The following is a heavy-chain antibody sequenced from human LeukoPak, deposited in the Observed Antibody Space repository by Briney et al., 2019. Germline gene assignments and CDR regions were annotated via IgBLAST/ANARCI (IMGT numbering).Heavy chain of an antibody. D-gene: IGHD2-2*01. CDR3: ARDSVVPAAQFEY. CDR2: ISYDGSNK. Sequence: GGSLRLSCAASGFTFSSYAMHWVRQAPGKGLEWVAVISYDGSNKYYADSVKGRFTISRDNSKNTLYLQMNSLRAEVTAVYYCARDSVVPAAQFEYWGQGTLVTVSS. CDR1: GFTFSSYA. V-gene: IGHV3-30-3*01. J-gene: IGHJ4*02.